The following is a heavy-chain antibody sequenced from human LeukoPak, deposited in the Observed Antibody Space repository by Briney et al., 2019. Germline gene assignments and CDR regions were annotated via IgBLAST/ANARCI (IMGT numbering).Heavy chain of an antibody. CDR1: GGSLNRYA. V-gene: IGHV1-69*04. Sequence: SAVKVSCKHSGGSLNRYAISRVRQAPGPRLEWMVRIISLLGRANYAQKFQGRVTIPADKSTSTASMELSSLRSEDTAGYYCARGVVVVAATRGGFDPWGQGSLVIVSS. CDR3: ARGVVVVAATRGGFDP. CDR2: IISLLGRA. D-gene: IGHD2-15*01. J-gene: IGHJ5*02.